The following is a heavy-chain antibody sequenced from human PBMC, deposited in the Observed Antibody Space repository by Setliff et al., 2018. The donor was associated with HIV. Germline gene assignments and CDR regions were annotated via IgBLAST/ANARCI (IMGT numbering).Heavy chain of an antibody. CDR2: MNPNSGNT. D-gene: IGHD7-27*01. CDR3: ARLLKRPNWWFDS. CDR1: GYTLTEVS. V-gene: IGHV1-8*01. J-gene: IGHJ5*01. Sequence: ASVKVSCKISGYTLTEVSMHWVRQATGQGLEWMGWMNPNSGNTGYAQKFQGRVTMTRNTSITTAYMEMSSLTSEDTAVYYCARLLKRPNWWFDSWGQGTLVTVSS.